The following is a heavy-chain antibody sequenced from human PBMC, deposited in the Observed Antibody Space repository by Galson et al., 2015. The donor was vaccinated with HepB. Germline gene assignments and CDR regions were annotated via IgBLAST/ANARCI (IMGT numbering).Heavy chain of an antibody. CDR2: IRAYNGNT. CDR3: ARGNYDILTGQLNYYGMDV. J-gene: IGHJ6*02. D-gene: IGHD3-9*01. CDR1: GYTFTSYG. Sequence: SVKVSCKASGYTFTSYGINWVRQAPGQGLEWMGWIRAYNGNTNYAQKLQGRVTMATDTSTSTAYMELRSLRSDDTAMYYCARGNYDILTGQLNYYGMDVWGQGTTVTVSS. V-gene: IGHV1-18*01.